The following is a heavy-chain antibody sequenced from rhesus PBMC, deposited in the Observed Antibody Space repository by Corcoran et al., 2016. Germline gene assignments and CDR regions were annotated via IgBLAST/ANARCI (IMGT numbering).Heavy chain of an antibody. J-gene: IGHJ6*01. V-gene: IGHV4-127*01. D-gene: IGHD3-3*01. CDR2: IGGSSGST. CDR3: ARGEFLDWLSWQMGLDS. CDR1: GYSISSGYG. Sequence: QVQLQESGPGLVKPSETLSLTCAVSGYSISSGYGWSWIRQPPGKGLEGIGYIGGSSGSTTYNPSLKSRVTISTDTSKNQFSLKLSSVTAADTAVYYCARGEFLDWLSWQMGLDSWGQGVVVTVSS.